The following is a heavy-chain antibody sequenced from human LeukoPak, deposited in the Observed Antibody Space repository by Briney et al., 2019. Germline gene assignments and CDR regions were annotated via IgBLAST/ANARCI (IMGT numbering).Heavy chain of an antibody. CDR1: GFTFSSYG. J-gene: IGHJ4*02. D-gene: IGHD3-10*01. Sequence: GGSLRLSCAASGFTFSSYGMHWVRQAPGKGLEWVAVISYDGSNKYYADSVKGRFTISRDNSKNTPYLQMNSLRAEDTAVYYCAKDPYGSGSWGQGTLVTVSS. V-gene: IGHV3-30*18. CDR3: AKDPYGSGS. CDR2: ISYDGSNK.